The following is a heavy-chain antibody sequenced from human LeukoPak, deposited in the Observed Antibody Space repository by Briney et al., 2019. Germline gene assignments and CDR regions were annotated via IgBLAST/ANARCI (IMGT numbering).Heavy chain of an antibody. D-gene: IGHD3-3*01. CDR3: AKARFGVLTRWDY. Sequence: PGGSLRLSCAASGFTFSSYAMSRVRQAPRKGLEWVSVISGGGGSTYYADSVRGRFTISRDNSKSTLYLQMNSLRAEDTAIYYCAKARFGVLTRWDYWGQGTLVTVSS. CDR2: ISGGGGST. V-gene: IGHV3-23*01. CDR1: GFTFSSYA. J-gene: IGHJ4*02.